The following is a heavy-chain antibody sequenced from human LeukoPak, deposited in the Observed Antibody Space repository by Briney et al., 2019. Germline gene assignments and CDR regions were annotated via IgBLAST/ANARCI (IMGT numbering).Heavy chain of an antibody. V-gene: IGHV7-4-1*02. CDR3: ARVSWGSYDILTGYYPTLGMDV. Sequence: GASVKVSCKASGYTFTSYAMNWVRQAPGQGLEWMGWINTNTGNPTYAQGFTGRFVFSLDTSVSTAYLQISSLKAEDTAVYYCARVSWGSYDILTGYYPTLGMDVWGQGTTVTVSS. D-gene: IGHD3-9*01. J-gene: IGHJ6*02. CDR2: INTNTGNP. CDR1: GYTFTSYA.